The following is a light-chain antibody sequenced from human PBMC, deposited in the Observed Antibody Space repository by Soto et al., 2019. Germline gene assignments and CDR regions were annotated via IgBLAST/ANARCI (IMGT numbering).Light chain of an antibody. V-gene: IGKV3-11*01. CDR3: QQYGSSPS. CDR1: QSVSTY. CDR2: DAS. Sequence: EIVLTQSPVTLSLSPGERATLSCRASQSVSTYLAWYQQKPGQAPRLLIYDASNRATGTPPRFSGRGSGTDFTLTISSLEPEDFAVYYCQQYGSSPSFGQGTKVEIK. J-gene: IGKJ1*01.